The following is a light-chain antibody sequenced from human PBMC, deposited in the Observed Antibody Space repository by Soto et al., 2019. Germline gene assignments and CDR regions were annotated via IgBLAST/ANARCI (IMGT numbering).Light chain of an antibody. CDR2: GAS. CDR1: QSVSSY. Sequence: EIVLTQSPATLSLSPGERATLSCRASQSVSSYLAWYQQEPGQAPSLLIYGASTRATGTPARFSGSGSGTEFTLTISSLQSEDFAVYYCQQYIRWPLTFGGGTKVDIK. CDR3: QQYIRWPLT. J-gene: IGKJ4*01. V-gene: IGKV3-15*01.